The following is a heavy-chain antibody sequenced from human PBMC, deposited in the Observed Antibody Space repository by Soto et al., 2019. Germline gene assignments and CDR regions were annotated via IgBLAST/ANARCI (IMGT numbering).Heavy chain of an antibody. V-gene: IGHV1-69*01. J-gene: IGHJ4*02. Sequence: QLVPSGAEVKKPGSSVKISCKASGGTFSSYVISWLRQAPGQGLEWMGGVIPILGQAYYAPNLQGRVTITADGSTRTAYMELNRLTSADTAVYFCARVGGVGAPPGTDFWGQGTLVTVSS. CDR3: ARVGGVGAPPGTDF. CDR1: GGTFSSYV. D-gene: IGHD1-26*01. CDR2: VIPILGQA.